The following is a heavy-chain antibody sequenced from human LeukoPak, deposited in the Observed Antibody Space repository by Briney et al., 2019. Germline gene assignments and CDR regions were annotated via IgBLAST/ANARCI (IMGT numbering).Heavy chain of an antibody. D-gene: IGHD3-16*02. Sequence: ASVKVSCKASGYTFTSYGISWVRQAPGQGLEWMGWISAYNGNTNYAQKLQGRVTMTTDTSTSTAYMELRSLRSDDTAVYYCARENDYVWGSYRYAFDYWGQGTLVTVSS. CDR2: ISAYNGNT. V-gene: IGHV1-18*01. CDR1: GYTFTSYG. J-gene: IGHJ4*02. CDR3: ARENDYVWGSYRYAFDY.